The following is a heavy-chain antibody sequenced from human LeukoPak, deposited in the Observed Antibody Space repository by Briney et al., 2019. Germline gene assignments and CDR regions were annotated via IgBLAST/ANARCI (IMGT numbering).Heavy chain of an antibody. D-gene: IGHD3-10*01. V-gene: IGHV3-23*01. CDR2: ISGSGGST. Sequence: GGSLRLSCAASGFTFSSYAMSWVRQAPGKGLEWVSAISGSGGSTYYADSVKGRFTISRDNSKNTLHLQMNSLRAEDTAVYYCAKDLWFGELSDYYYGMDVWGQGTTVTVSS. J-gene: IGHJ6*02. CDR3: AKDLWFGELSDYYYGMDV. CDR1: GFTFSSYA.